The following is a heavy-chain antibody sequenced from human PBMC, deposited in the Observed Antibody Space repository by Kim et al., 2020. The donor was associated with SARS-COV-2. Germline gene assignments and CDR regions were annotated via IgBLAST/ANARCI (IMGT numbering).Heavy chain of an antibody. Sequence: SETLSLTCTVSGGSISRSSYYWGWIRQPPGKGLEWIGTIYYSGNTYYNPSLKSRVTISVDTSKNQFSLKLSSVTAADTAVYYCARWSSVLFDYWGQGTLVTVSS. CDR2: IYYSGNT. CDR1: GGSISRSSYY. J-gene: IGHJ4*02. CDR3: ARWSSVLFDY. V-gene: IGHV4-39*01. D-gene: IGHD3-3*01.